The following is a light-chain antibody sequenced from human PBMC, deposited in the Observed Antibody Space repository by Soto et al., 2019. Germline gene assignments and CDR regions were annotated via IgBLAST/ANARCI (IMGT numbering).Light chain of an antibody. CDR2: RNN. CDR1: SSNIGGNT. Sequence: QSVLTQPPSASGTPGQRVTISCSGSSSNIGGNTVNWYQQFPGTAPKLLIYRNNERPSGVPDRFSGSKSGTSASLAISGLHSEDEADYFCAAWDDGLSGRVVFGGGTKLTVL. V-gene: IGLV1-44*01. CDR3: AAWDDGLSGRVV. J-gene: IGLJ2*01.